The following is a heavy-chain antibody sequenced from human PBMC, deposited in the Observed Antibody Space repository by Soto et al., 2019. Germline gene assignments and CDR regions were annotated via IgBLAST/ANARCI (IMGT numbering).Heavy chain of an antibody. J-gene: IGHJ5*02. D-gene: IGHD2-15*01. Sequence: SETLSLTCAVSGGSISSGDYSWSWIRQPPGKGLEWIGYIYQSGSAYYNPSLKSRVTISLDRSKNHFSLKLTSVTAADTAVYYCARLGNCRGGSCYPNWFDPWGQGTLVTVSS. CDR2: IYQSGSA. CDR3: ARLGNCRGGSCYPNWFDP. V-gene: IGHV4-30-2*01. CDR1: GGSISSGDYS.